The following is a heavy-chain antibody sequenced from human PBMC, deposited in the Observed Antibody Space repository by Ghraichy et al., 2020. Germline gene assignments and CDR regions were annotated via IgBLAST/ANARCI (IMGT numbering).Heavy chain of an antibody. D-gene: IGHD4-17*01. CDR1: GFTFSSYS. CDR3: ARGLYGDYVGFDF. V-gene: IGHV3-48*02. J-gene: IGHJ4*02. Sequence: LSLTCAASGFTFSSYSLNWVRQAPGKGLEWLSYISSSSGTIYFADSVKGRFTISRDNAKNSLYLLMNSLTDEDTAVYYCARGLYGDYVGFDFWGQGTLVTVSS. CDR2: ISSSSGTI.